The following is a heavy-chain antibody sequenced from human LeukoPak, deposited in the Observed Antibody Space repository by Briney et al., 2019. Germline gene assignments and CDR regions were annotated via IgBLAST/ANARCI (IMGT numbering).Heavy chain of an antibody. V-gene: IGHV1-18*01. J-gene: IGHJ4*02. Sequence: ASVKVSCKASGYTFTSYGISWVRQAPGQGLEWMGWISAYNGNTNYAQKLQGRVTMTTDTSTSTAYMELRSLRSDDTAVYYCARSIQGQYYDFWSGYYGALGPSNLNGHMDYWGQGTLVTVSS. CDR3: ARSIQGQYYDFWSGYYGALGPSNLNGHMDY. CDR1: GYTFTSYG. CDR2: ISAYNGNT. D-gene: IGHD3-3*01.